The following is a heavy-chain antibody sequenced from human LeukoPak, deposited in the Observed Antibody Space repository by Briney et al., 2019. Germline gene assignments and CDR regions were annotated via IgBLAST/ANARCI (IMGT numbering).Heavy chain of an antibody. CDR3: ARSSYYYDSSGYYVY. J-gene: IGHJ4*02. V-gene: IGHV1-2*02. D-gene: IGHD3-22*01. CDR2: INPNSGGT. Sequence: ASVKVSCKASGYTFTGLYIHWVRQAPGQGLEWMGWINPNSGGTNYAQKFQGRVTMTRDTSISTAYMELSRLRSDDTAVYYCARSSYYYDSSGYYVYWGQGTLVTVSS. CDR1: GYTFTGLY.